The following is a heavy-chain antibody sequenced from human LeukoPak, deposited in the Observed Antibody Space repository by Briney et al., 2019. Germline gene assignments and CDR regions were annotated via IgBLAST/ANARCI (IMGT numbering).Heavy chain of an antibody. CDR3: ASNPGGNPAGYFDY. CDR2: ISAYNGNT. CDR1: GYTFTSYG. J-gene: IGHJ4*02. V-gene: IGHV1-18*01. Sequence: ASVKVSCKASGYTFTSYGISWVRQAPGQGLEWMGWISAYNGNTNYAQKLQGRVTITADGSTSTAYMELSSLRSEDTAVYYCASNPGGNPAGYFDYWGQGTLVTVSS. D-gene: IGHD4-23*01.